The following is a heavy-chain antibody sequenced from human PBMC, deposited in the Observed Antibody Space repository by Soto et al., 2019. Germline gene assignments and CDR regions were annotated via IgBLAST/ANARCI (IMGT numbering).Heavy chain of an antibody. V-gene: IGHV1-3*01. Sequence: ASVKVSCKASGYTFTSYAMHRVRQAPGQRLEWTGWINAGNGNTKYSQKFQGRVTITRDTSASTAYMELSSLRSEDTAVYYCARGRSPRYCISTSCLEVHYYYYYYGIDVWGQGTTVTV. D-gene: IGHD2-2*01. CDR2: INAGNGNT. J-gene: IGHJ6*02. CDR1: GYTFTSYA. CDR3: ARGRSPRYCISTSCLEVHYYYYYYGIDV.